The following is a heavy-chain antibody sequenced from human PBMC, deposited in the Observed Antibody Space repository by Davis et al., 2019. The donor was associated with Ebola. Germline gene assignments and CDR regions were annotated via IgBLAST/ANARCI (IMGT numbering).Heavy chain of an antibody. D-gene: IGHD3-10*01. CDR3: ARGITMVRSASWFDP. V-gene: IGHV1-18*01. CDR2: ISAYNGNT. J-gene: IGHJ5*02. Sequence: AASVKVSCKASSYTFTSYGISWVRQAPGQGLEWMGWISAYNGNTNYAQKLQGRVTMTTDTSTSTAYMELRSLRSDDTAVYYCARGITMVRSASWFDPWGQGTLVTVSS. CDR1: SYTFTSYG.